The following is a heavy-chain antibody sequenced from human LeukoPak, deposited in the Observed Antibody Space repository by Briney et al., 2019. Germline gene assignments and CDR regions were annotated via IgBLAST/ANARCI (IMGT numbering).Heavy chain of an antibody. CDR3: APDPNRSIAARRDY. Sequence: GGSLRLSCAASGFTFSSYSMNWVRQAPGKGLEWVSAISGSGGSTYYADSVKGRFTISRDNSKNTLYLQMNSLRAEDTAVYYCAPDPNRSIAARRDYWGQGTLVTVSS. V-gene: IGHV3-23*01. D-gene: IGHD6-6*01. J-gene: IGHJ4*02. CDR2: ISGSGGST. CDR1: GFTFSSYS.